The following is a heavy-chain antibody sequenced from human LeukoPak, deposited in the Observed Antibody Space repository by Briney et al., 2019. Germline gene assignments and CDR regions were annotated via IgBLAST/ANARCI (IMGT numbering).Heavy chain of an antibody. Sequence: GGSLRLSCAASGFTFSDYYMSWIRQAPGKGLEWVSYISSSGSTIYYADSVKGRFTISRYNAKNSLYLQMNSLRAEDTAVYYCAKSAIVVVVAAPDYWGQGTLVTVSS. CDR1: GFTFSDYY. D-gene: IGHD2-15*01. J-gene: IGHJ4*02. V-gene: IGHV3-11*01. CDR2: ISSSGSTI. CDR3: AKSAIVVVVAAPDY.